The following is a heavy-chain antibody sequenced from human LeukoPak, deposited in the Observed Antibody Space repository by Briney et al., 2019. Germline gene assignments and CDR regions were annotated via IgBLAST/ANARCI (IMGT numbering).Heavy chain of an antibody. J-gene: IGHJ4*02. CDR1: GFTFSNYA. CDR3: ARLSIVVVPAAMPIAVAADY. V-gene: IGHV3-11*03. D-gene: IGHD2-2*01. CDR2: ISSSSSYT. Sequence: GGSLRLSCAASGFTFSNYAMTWVRQAPGKGLEWVSYISSSSSYTNYADSVKGRFTISRDNAKNSLYLQMNSLRAEDTAVYYCARLSIVVVPAAMPIAVAADYWGQGTLVTVSS.